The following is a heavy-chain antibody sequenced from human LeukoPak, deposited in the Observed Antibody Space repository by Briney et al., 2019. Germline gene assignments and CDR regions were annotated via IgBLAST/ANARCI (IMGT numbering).Heavy chain of an antibody. J-gene: IGHJ6*03. V-gene: IGHV4-39*01. D-gene: IGHD1-1*01. Sequence: SETLSLTCTVSSGSISSSSYYWGWIRQPPGKGLEWIGSIYYSGSTYYNPSLKSRVAISVDTSKNQFSLKLSSVTAADTAVYYCARLGERGYYYHYMAVWGKGTTVTVSS. CDR2: IYYSGST. CDR3: ARLGERGYYYHYMAV. CDR1: SGSISSSSYY.